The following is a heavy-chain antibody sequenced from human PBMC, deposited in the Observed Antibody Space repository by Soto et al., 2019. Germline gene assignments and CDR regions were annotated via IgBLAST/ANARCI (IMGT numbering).Heavy chain of an antibody. CDR3: AKDAYYDSSGHYSPLFDY. Sequence: SLRLSCAASGFTFDDYAMHWVRQAPGKGLEWVSGISWNSGSIGYADSVKGRFTISRDNAKNSLYLQMNSLRAEDTALYYCAKDAYYDSSGHYSPLFDYWGQGTLVTVSS. J-gene: IGHJ4*02. D-gene: IGHD3-22*01. CDR2: ISWNSGSI. CDR1: GFTFDDYA. V-gene: IGHV3-9*01.